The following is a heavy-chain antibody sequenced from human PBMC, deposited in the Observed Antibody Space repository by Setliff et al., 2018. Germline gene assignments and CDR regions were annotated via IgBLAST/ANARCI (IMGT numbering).Heavy chain of an antibody. CDR3: ARAPSVELVTIRTNSWFTY. D-gene: IGHD5-18*01. J-gene: IGHJ4*02. CDR1: GYTFRNYA. CDR2: ISVYNGDT. V-gene: IGHV1-18*01. Sequence: ASVKVSCKASGYTFRNYAFAWVRQAPGQGLEWVGWISVYNGDTNYAQKYQGRVTLTTDTSTSTAYMELRSLTSDDSAFYYCARAPSVELVTIRTNSWFTYWGQGTLVT.